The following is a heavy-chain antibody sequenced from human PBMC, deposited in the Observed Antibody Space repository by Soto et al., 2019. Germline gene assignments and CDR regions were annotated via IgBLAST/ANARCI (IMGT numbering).Heavy chain of an antibody. D-gene: IGHD4-17*01. CDR2: IDHSGST. CDR3: ARASTTVTTLDY. Sequence: SETLSLTCTVSGASIRSYYWSWIRQPPGKGLEWIGEIDHSGSTNYNPSLKSRVTISVDRSKNQFSLKLSSVTAADTAVYYCARASTTVTTLDYWGQGTLVTVSS. J-gene: IGHJ4*02. V-gene: IGHV4-59*12. CDR1: GASIRSYY.